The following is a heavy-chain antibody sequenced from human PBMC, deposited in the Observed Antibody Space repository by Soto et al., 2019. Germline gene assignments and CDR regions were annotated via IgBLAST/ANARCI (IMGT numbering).Heavy chain of an antibody. CDR3: ALPSCGGDCYSPFDY. Sequence: DVQLVESGGGLVQPGGSLRLSCAISGFSVSSNYLSWVRQAPGKGLEWVSVHYSGGSTYYADSVQGRFTISRDKSNNTLYLQMRRVRAEDTAVYYCALPSCGGDCYSPFDYWGQGTLVTVSS. CDR1: GFSVSSNY. V-gene: IGHV3-53*01. J-gene: IGHJ4*02. CDR2: HYSGGST. D-gene: IGHD2-21*02.